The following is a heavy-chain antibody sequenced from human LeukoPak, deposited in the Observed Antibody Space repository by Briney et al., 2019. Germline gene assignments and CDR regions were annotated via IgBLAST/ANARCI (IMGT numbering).Heavy chain of an antibody. J-gene: IGHJ4*02. CDR2: ISYDGTNK. Sequence: PGGSLRLSCAASGFTFSSYGMHWVRQAPGKGLEWLAVISYDGTNKYYADSVKGRFTISRDNSKNTLYLQMNSLRAEDTAVYYCAKGYQFTYSWGQGILVTVSS. V-gene: IGHV3-30*18. D-gene: IGHD2-15*01. CDR1: GFTFSSYG. CDR3: AKGYQFTYS.